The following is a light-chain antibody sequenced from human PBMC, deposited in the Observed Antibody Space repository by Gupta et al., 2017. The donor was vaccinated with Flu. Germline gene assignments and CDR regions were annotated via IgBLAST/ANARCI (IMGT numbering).Light chain of an antibody. V-gene: IGKV1-33*01. Sequence: DIQMTQSPPSLSASVGDRVTITCQASQDIDKNLNWYQQKTGEAPKLLIYDASSLEAGVPSRFSGSGSGTHFSFSSTSLQPEDIGTYYCQQYDDLPTFGGGTKVEIK. J-gene: IGKJ4*01. CDR3: QQYDDLPT. CDR2: DAS. CDR1: QDIDKN.